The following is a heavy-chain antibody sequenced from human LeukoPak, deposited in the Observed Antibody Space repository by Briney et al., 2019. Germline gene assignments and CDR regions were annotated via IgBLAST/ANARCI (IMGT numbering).Heavy chain of an antibody. CDR1: GGSIFSYY. D-gene: IGHD2-21*01. V-gene: IGHV4-59*08. Sequence: SETLALTCTVSGGSIFSYYWSWIRQPPGKGLEWMGYIYYSGSTNYNPSLKSRVTISVDTSKNQFSLRVSSVTAADTAVYYCARHLNNCGDDCYIFDYWGQGTLFSVSS. CDR3: ARHLNNCGDDCYIFDY. CDR2: IYYSGST. J-gene: IGHJ4*02.